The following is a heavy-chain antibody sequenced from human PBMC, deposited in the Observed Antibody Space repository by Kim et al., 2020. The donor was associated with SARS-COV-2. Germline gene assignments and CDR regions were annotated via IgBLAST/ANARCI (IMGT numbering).Heavy chain of an antibody. Sequence: SETLSLTCAVYGGSFSGYYWSWIRQPPGKGLEWIGEINHSGSTNYNPSLKSRVTISVDTSKNQFSLKLSSVTAADTAVYYCARFRAVSPVYGSGSYYRYYYYGMDVWGQGTTVTVSS. CDR2: INHSGST. J-gene: IGHJ6*02. V-gene: IGHV4-34*01. CDR1: GGSFSGYY. D-gene: IGHD3-10*01. CDR3: ARFRAVSPVYGSGSYYRYYYYGMDV.